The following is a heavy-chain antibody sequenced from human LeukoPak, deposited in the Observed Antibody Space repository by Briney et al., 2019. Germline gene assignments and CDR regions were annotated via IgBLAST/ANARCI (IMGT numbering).Heavy chain of an antibody. D-gene: IGHD2-21*02. Sequence: GGSLRLSCAASGFTFSTYAMIWVRQAPGKGLEWVSFISYSGGATYYADSVKGRFTISRDDSKNTLYLQMNTLRAEDTALYFCAKVGGDSYFDYWGQGTLVTVSS. CDR3: AKVGGDSYFDY. V-gene: IGHV3-23*01. CDR1: GFTFSTYA. CDR2: ISYSGGAT. J-gene: IGHJ4*02.